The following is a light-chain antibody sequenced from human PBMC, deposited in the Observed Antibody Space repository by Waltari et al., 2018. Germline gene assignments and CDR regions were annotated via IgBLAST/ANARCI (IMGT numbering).Light chain of an antibody. Sequence: DINMTQSPSPGSASGGGRLTITCRACMGINTWLAWYQQKPGKAPKLLIYAASSLHSGVPSRFGGSGSGTDFTLTIDSLQPEDFATYYCQQANSFPLTFGGGTKVEI. J-gene: IGKJ4*01. V-gene: IGKV1D-12*01. CDR2: AAS. CDR1: MGINTW. CDR3: QQANSFPLT.